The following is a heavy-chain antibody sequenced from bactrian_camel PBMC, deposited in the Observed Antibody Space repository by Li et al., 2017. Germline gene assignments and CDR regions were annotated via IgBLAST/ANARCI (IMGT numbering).Heavy chain of an antibody. Sequence: HVQLVESGGGAVQAGGSLRLSCVVSGHTYGCACVGWFSQAPGKERLGIATINTCTRLTYYDQSVRDRITISQDSAKDTVYLRMNSQKPEDTAVYYCAADLPPFAVVANCPESFGYWGQGTQVTVS. J-gene: IGHJ6*01. D-gene: IGHD2*01. V-gene: IGHV3-3*01. CDR3: AADLPPFAVVANCPESFGY. CDR2: INTCTRLT. CDR1: GHTYGCAC.